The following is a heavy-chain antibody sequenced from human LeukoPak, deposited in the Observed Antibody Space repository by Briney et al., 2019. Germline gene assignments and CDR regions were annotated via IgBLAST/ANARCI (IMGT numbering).Heavy chain of an antibody. CDR1: GVSISSYY. V-gene: IGHV4-59*08. Sequence: SETLSLTCTVSGVSISSYYWSWIRQPPGKGLEWIGYIYYSGSTNYNPSLKSRVTIPVDTSKNQFSLKLSSVTAADTAVYYCARQDFWSGYLGLCYFDYWGQGTLVTVSS. CDR2: IYYSGST. J-gene: IGHJ4*02. D-gene: IGHD3-3*01. CDR3: ARQDFWSGYLGLCYFDY.